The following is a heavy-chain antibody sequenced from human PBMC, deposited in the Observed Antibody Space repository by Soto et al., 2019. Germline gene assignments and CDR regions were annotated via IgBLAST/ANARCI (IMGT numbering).Heavy chain of an antibody. CDR3: ARHLWDYYYYGMDV. Sequence: GESPKPYRQGPGYGLTSYWISRVRQMPGKGLEWMGRIDPSDSYTNYSPSFQSHVTISADKSISTAYLQWSSLKASDTAMYYCARHLWDYYYYGMDVWGQGTTVTVSS. J-gene: IGHJ6*02. CDR2: IDPSDSYT. D-gene: IGHD3-16*01. CDR1: GYGLTSYW. V-gene: IGHV5-10-1*01.